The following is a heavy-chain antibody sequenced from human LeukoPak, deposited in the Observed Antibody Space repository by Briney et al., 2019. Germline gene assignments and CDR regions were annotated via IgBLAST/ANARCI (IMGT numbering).Heavy chain of an antibody. CDR2: IYHSGST. V-gene: IGHV4-4*02. Sequence: PSGTLSLTCAVSGGSISSSNWWSWVRQPPGKGLEWIGEIYHSGSTNYNPSLKSRVTISVDKSKNQFSLKLSSVTAADTAVYYCAGSGSYLLVGMGMDVWGQGTTVTVSS. D-gene: IGHD3-10*01. J-gene: IGHJ6*02. CDR3: AGSGSYLLVGMGMDV. CDR1: GGSISSSNW.